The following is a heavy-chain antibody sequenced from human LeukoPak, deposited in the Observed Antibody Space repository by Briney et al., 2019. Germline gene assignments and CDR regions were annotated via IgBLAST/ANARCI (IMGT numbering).Heavy chain of an antibody. CDR3: ASSSRSIRGLNYYYYYYMDV. V-gene: IGHV1-69*13. CDR2: IIPIFGTA. D-gene: IGHD3-3*02. CDR1: GGTFSSYA. Sequence: GASVKLSCKSSGGTFSSYAISWVRQAPGQGLEWMGGIIPIFGTANYAQKFQVRVTITADESTSTDYMELSSLRPEDTAVYYCASSSRSIRGLNYYYYYYMDVWGKGTTVTISS. J-gene: IGHJ6*03.